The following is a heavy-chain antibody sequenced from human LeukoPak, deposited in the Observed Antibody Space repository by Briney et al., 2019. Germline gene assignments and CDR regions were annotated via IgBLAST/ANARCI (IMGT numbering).Heavy chain of an antibody. CDR2: ISFDGRNK. Sequence: GGSLRLSCAASGFPFSSYAMHWVRQAPGKGLEWVAVISFDGRNKHYTDSVEGRFTISRDNSKNTLYLQMDSLRVDDTAVYYCARRYCSGGSCCSDYWGQGTLVTVPS. CDR3: ARRYCSGGSCCSDY. D-gene: IGHD2-15*01. J-gene: IGHJ4*02. CDR1: GFPFSSYA. V-gene: IGHV3-30*04.